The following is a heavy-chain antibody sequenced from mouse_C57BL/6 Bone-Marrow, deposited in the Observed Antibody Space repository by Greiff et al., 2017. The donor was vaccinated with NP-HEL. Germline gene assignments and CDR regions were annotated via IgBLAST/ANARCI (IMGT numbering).Heavy chain of an antibody. CDR1: GFTFSDAW. D-gene: IGHD2-5*01. CDR2: IRNKANNHAT. J-gene: IGHJ3*01. V-gene: IGHV6-6*01. Sequence: EVQLQQSGGGLVQPGGSMKLSCAASGFTFSDAWMDWVRQSPEKGLEWVAEIRNKANNHATYYAESVKGRFTISRDDSKSSVYLQMNSLRAEDTGIYYCTRPAYYSNSGAYWGQGTLVTVSA. CDR3: TRPAYYSNSGAY.